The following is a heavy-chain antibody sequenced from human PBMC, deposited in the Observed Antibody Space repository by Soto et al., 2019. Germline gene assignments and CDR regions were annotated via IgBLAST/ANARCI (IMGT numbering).Heavy chain of an antibody. CDR2: ISSSSSYI. J-gene: IGHJ4*02. CDR1: GFTFSSYS. Sequence: EVQLVESGGGLVKPGGSLRLSCAASGFTFSSYSMNWVRQAPGKGLEWVSSISSSSSYIYYADSVKGRFTISRDNAKNSLYLQMNSLRAEDTAVYYCAREPIYGGNSPPSLVDYWGQGTLVTVSS. V-gene: IGHV3-21*01. D-gene: IGHD4-17*01. CDR3: AREPIYGGNSPPSLVDY.